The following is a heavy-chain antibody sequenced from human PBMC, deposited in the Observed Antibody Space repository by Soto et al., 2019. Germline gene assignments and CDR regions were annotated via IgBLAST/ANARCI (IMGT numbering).Heavy chain of an antibody. Sequence: PGGSLRLSCAASGFTFSSYAMHWVRQAPGKGLEWVAVISYDGSNKYYADSVKGRFTISRDNSKNTLYLQMNSLRAEDTAVYYCARDLVWGDGAYFDYWGQGTLVTVSS. CDR3: ARDLVWGDGAYFDY. V-gene: IGHV3-30-3*01. J-gene: IGHJ4*02. CDR2: ISYDGSNK. D-gene: IGHD7-27*01. CDR1: GFTFSSYA.